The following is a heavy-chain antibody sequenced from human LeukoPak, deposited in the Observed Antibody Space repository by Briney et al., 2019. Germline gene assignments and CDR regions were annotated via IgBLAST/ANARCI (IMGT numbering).Heavy chain of an antibody. V-gene: IGHV3-23*01. CDR1: GFTFTSYA. J-gene: IGHJ4*02. CDR2: ITGSGAYT. D-gene: IGHD3-10*01. CDR3: AKWGFTYGPGYSDY. Sequence: QTGGSLRLSCAASGFTFTSYAMSWVRQARGKGLEWVATITGSGAYTYYADFVKGRFTISRDNSKETLYLQMDSLRAEDMALYYCAKWGFTYGPGYSDYWGQGTLVTVSS.